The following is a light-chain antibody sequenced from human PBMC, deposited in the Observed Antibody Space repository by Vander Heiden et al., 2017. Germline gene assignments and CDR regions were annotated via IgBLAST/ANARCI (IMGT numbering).Light chain of an antibody. J-gene: IGLJ3*02. Sequence: QSVLTQPPSASGTTGQRVTISCSGSSSNIGSNTVNWYQQLPGTAPKLLIYSNGQRPSGVPDRFSGSKSGTLASLAISGLQSDDETDYYCAAWDDSLSGWVFGGGTKLTVL. CDR1: SSNIGSNT. V-gene: IGLV1-44*01. CDR2: SNG. CDR3: AAWDDSLSGWV.